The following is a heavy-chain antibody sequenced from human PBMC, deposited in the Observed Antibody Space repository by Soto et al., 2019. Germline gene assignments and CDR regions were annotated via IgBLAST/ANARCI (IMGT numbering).Heavy chain of an antibody. Sequence: QVQLMESGGGVVQPGTSLRLSCAASGFTFSHYGIHWVRQAPGKGLEWVALTWSGGGGENYADSVRGRFTVSRDNSKTTVYLHMNSLRVEDTAVYYCAKDDDTSSHFSLLDFRGQGTLVTVSS. CDR3: AKDDDTSSHFSLLDF. CDR2: TWSGGGGE. J-gene: IGHJ4*02. V-gene: IGHV3-33*06. D-gene: IGHD3-22*01. CDR1: GFTFSHYG.